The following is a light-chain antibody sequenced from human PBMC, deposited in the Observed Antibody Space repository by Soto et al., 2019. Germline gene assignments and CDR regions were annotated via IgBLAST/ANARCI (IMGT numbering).Light chain of an antibody. CDR2: GAS. CDR3: QQYGTSPVT. Sequence: EIVLTQSPGTLSLSPGERATLSCRASQSVSSNFLAWYQQKPGQAPRLLMYGASSRATGIPDRFSGSGSGTDFTLTITRLEPEDFAVYFCQQYGTSPVTFGGGTKAEIK. J-gene: IGKJ4*01. CDR1: QSVSSNF. V-gene: IGKV3-20*01.